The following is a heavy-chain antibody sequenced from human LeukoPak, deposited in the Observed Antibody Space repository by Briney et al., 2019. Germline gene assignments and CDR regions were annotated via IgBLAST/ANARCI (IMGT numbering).Heavy chain of an antibody. CDR2: IYYSGST. CDR3: ARRFSSSWFDHAFDI. J-gene: IGHJ3*02. Sequence: SETLSLTCTVSGGSISSSSYYWGWIRQPPGKGLEWIGSIYYSGSTYYNPSLKSRVTISVDTSKNQFSLKLSSVTAADTAVYYCARRFSSSWFDHAFDIWGQGTMVTVSS. D-gene: IGHD6-13*01. CDR1: GGSISSSSYY. V-gene: IGHV4-39*01.